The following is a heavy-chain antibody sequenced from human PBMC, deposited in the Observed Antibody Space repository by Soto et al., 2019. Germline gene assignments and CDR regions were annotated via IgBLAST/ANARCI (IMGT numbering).Heavy chain of an antibody. CDR2: IYRTGST. V-gene: IGHV4-4*02. D-gene: IGHD1-7*01. Sequence: PSETLSLTCAVSVGSFTSNNWCTWVRQPPGQGLEWIGEIYRTGSTNYNPSLKSRVTISLDKSENQFSLKVNSLTAAYTAVYYCASRDTGTSVDYWGQGTLVTVSS. CDR3: ASRDTGTSVDY. CDR1: VGSFTSNNW. J-gene: IGHJ4*02.